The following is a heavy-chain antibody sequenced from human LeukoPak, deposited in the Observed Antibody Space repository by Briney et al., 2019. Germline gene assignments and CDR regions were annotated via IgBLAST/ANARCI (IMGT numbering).Heavy chain of an antibody. CDR1: GGSFSGYY. J-gene: IGHJ4*02. V-gene: IGHV4-34*01. CDR2: INHSGST. CDR3: ASLAAVDTAWSYFDY. D-gene: IGHD5-18*01. Sequence: SETLSLTCAVYGGSFSGYYWSWIRQPPGKGLEWIGEINHSGSTNYSPSLKSRVTISVDTSKNQFSLKLSSVTAADTAVYYCASLAAVDTAWSYFDYWGQGTLVTVSS.